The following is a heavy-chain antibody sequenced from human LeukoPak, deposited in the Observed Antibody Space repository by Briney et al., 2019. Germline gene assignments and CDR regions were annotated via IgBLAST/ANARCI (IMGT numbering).Heavy chain of an antibody. D-gene: IGHD5-18*01. CDR2: ISAYNGNT. CDR1: GYTFTSYG. CDR3: ARDHPIQLWAVYYYYYGMDV. Sequence: ASVKVSCKASGYTFTSYGISWVRQAPGQGLEWMGWISAYNGNTNYAQKLQGRVTMTTDTSTSTAYMELRSLRSDDTAVYYCARDHPIQLWAVYYYYYGMDVWGQGTTVTVSS. V-gene: IGHV1-18*01. J-gene: IGHJ6*02.